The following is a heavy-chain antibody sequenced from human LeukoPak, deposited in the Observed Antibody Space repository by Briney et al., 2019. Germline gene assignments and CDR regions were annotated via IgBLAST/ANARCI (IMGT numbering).Heavy chain of an antibody. CDR2: VSTDSTYT. CDR3: TREDNWYFDL. CDR1: GFTFSDYY. Sequence: GGSLRLSCTASGFTFSDYYMTWIRQAPWKGLEWLSYVSTDSTYTNYADSVKGRFTISRDNAKSSLYLQLNSLTAEDTAVYYCTREDNWYFDLWGRGTLVTVSS. J-gene: IGHJ2*01. V-gene: IGHV3-11*05.